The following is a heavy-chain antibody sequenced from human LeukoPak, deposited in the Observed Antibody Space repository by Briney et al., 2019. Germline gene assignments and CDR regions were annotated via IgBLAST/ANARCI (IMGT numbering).Heavy chain of an antibody. J-gene: IGHJ6*03. CDR1: GASLSSHF. V-gene: IGHV4-59*11. D-gene: IGHD6-13*01. Sequence: SETLSLTCTVSGASLSSHFWTWIRQPPGKGLELIGYIYYTGMTKYSPSLKSRVTMSVDTSKNQFSLKLSSVTAADTAVYYCAKAQAPPGKAGLGHYYMAVWGKGTTVTVSS. CDR2: IYYTGMT. CDR3: AKAQAPPGKAGLGHYYMAV.